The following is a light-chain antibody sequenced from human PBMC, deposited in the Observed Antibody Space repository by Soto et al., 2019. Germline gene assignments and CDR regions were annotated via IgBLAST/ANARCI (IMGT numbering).Light chain of an antibody. CDR1: SSNIGAGYD. CDR3: QSYDSSLSGSV. CDR2: GNS. V-gene: IGLV1-40*01. J-gene: IGLJ2*01. Sequence: QSVLTQPPSVSGAPGQRVTISCTGSSSNIGAGYDVHWYQQLPGTAPKLLIYGNSNRPSGVPDRFSGSKSGTSASLAITGLQAEDGGGYYCQSYDSSLSGSVFGGGTKLTVL.